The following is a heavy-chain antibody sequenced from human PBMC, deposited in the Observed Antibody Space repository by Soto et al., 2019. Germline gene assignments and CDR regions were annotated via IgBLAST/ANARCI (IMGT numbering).Heavy chain of an antibody. J-gene: IGHJ6*03. CDR1: GASISSYSYH. Sequence: QVQLQESGPGLVTPSQTLVHTCTVSGASISSYSYHWTWLRPHPAQGLEWMGHMPYSGSGSYKSSLVGGVSISLVTAQNHCCLSRVSGPDADTAMYCCARGVGETGVPWGWGPKDKYYSYMSARGKGIAVIVSS. CDR2: MPYSGSG. CDR3: ARGVGETGVPWGWGPKDKYYSYMSA. D-gene: IGHD7-27*01. V-gene: IGHV4-31*03.